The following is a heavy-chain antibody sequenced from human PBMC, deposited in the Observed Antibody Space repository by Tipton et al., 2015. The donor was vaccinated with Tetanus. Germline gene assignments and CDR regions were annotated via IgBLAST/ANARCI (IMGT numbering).Heavy chain of an antibody. CDR2: SWNDGTDK. D-gene: IGHD2-15*01. CDR3: AREADCSGGSCFSGDFDN. Sequence: SLRLSCAASGFIFSSYGIHWVRQAPGKGLEWVAASWNDGTDKYYADTVKRRFTISRENSKNTLYLQMNSLRAEDTAVYYCAREADCSGGSCFSGDFDNWGQGTQVTVSS. J-gene: IGHJ4*02. CDR1: GFIFSSYG. V-gene: IGHV3-33*01.